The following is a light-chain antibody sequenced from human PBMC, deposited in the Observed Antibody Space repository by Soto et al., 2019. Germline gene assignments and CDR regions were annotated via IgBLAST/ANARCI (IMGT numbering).Light chain of an antibody. Sequence: QSALTQPASVSGSPGQSITISCTGTSSDVGGYNYVSWYQQHPGKAPQLVIYDVSNRPSGVSNRFSGSKSGNTASLTISGLQAEDEADYYCNSYTSSSLMVFGGGTKLTVL. CDR2: DVS. J-gene: IGLJ3*02. V-gene: IGLV2-14*01. CDR1: SSDVGGYNY. CDR3: NSYTSSSLMV.